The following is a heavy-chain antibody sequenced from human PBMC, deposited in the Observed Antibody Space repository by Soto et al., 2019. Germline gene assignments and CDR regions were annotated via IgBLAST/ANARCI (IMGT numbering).Heavy chain of an antibody. D-gene: IGHD1-26*01. CDR1: GGTFSIYA. V-gene: IGHV1-69*12. Sequence: QVQLVQSGAEVTKPGASVKVSCKVSGGTFSIYAISWVRQATGQGLEWMGGIIHILGTANSAQTFQRRVTIPAEESTSTAYMELSSLRSEDTAVYYCARAGGSRLLVAYWGQGTLVTVSS. CDR3: ARAGGSRLLVAY. CDR2: IIHILGTA. J-gene: IGHJ4*02.